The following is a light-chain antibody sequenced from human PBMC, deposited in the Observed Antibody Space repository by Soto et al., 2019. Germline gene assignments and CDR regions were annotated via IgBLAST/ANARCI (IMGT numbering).Light chain of an antibody. CDR1: SSDIGIYNF. V-gene: IGLV2-14*03. CDR3: NSYTSASTDV. J-gene: IGLJ1*01. Sequence: QSALTQPASVSGSPGQSITIFCTGTSSDIGIYNFVSWYQQHPGKAPKLMIYNVYSRPSGVSRRFSGSKSGNTASLTISWLQAEDEADYYCNSYTSASTDVFGTGTKLTVL. CDR2: NVY.